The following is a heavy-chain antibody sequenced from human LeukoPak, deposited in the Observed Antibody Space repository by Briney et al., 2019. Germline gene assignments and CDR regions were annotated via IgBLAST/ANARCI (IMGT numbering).Heavy chain of an antibody. D-gene: IGHD5-12*01. CDR2: ISGGVGTT. Sequence: TGGSLRLSCAASGFTFNTYAVSWVRQAPGKGLEWVSAISGGVGTTYYADSVKGRFTISRDNSKNTLYLQMNSLRAEDTALYYCAKEATPWGQGTLVTVSS. J-gene: IGHJ5*02. V-gene: IGHV3-23*01. CDR1: GFTFNTYA. CDR3: AKEATP.